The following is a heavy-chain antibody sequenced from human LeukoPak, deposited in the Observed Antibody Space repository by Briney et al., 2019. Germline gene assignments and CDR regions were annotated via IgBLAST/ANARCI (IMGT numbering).Heavy chain of an antibody. CDR2: IRYDGSNK. CDR3: AKDRIAAAGTPHY. D-gene: IGHD6-13*01. J-gene: IGHJ4*02. Sequence: GGSLRLSCAASGFTFSSYGMHWVRQAPGKGLEWVAFIRYDGSNKYYADSVKGRFTISRDNSKNTLYLQMNSLRAEDTAVYCCAKDRIAAAGTPHYWGQGTLVTVSS. V-gene: IGHV3-30*02. CDR1: GFTFSSYG.